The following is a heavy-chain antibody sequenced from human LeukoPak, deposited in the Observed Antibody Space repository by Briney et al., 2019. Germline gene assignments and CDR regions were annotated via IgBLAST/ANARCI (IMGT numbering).Heavy chain of an antibody. CDR2: IYHSGST. J-gene: IGHJ3*02. V-gene: IGHV4-30-2*01. CDR1: GGSISSGGYY. Sequence: PSETLSLTCTDSGGSISSGGYYWSWIRQPPGKGLEWIGYIYHSGSTYYNPSLKSRVTISVDRSKNQFSLKLSSVTAADTAVYYCARGGKTTVVHDAFDIWGQGTMVTVSS. D-gene: IGHD4-23*01. CDR3: ARGGKTTVVHDAFDI.